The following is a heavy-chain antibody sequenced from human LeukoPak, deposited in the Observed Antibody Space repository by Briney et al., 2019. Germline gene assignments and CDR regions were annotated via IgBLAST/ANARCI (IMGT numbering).Heavy chain of an antibody. D-gene: IGHD6-25*01. J-gene: IGHJ4*02. CDR1: GFIFSSKS. CDR2: ISYGSGTI. CDR3: ARDFSPGQRFYFDY. Sequence: GGSLRLSCAASGFIFSSKSMNWVRQAPGKGLEWVSYISYGSGTIYYADSVKDRFTISRDNAKNSLYLQMNSLRDEDTAVYYCARDFSPGQRFYFDYWGQGTLVTVSS. V-gene: IGHV3-48*02.